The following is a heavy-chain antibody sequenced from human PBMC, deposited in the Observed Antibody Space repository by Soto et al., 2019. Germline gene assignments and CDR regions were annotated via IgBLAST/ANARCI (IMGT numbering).Heavy chain of an antibody. CDR2: ISGSGGST. CDR1: GFTFSSYA. CDR3: AKSAMIVVVINYYFDY. D-gene: IGHD3-22*01. J-gene: IGHJ4*02. V-gene: IGHV3-23*01. Sequence: GGSLRLSCAASGFTFSSYAMSWVRQAPGKGLEWVSAISGSGGSTYYADSVKGRFTISRDNSKNTLYLQMNSLRAEDTAVYYCAKSAMIVVVINYYFDYWGQGTLVTISS.